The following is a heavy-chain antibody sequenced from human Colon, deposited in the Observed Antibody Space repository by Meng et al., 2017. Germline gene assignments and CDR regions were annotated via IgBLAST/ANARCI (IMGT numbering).Heavy chain of an antibody. CDR3: SKTTADGSSGYYVY. Sequence: GESLKISCAASGFTFSGSALHWVRQASGKGLEWVGRIRSKANSYATAYAASVEGRFTISRDESQNTAYLEMTSLKTEDPAVYYCSKTTADGSSGYYVYWGQRTQVTVSS. D-gene: IGHD3-22*01. CDR1: GFTFSGSA. V-gene: IGHV3-73*01. CDR2: IRSKANSYAT. J-gene: IGHJ4*02.